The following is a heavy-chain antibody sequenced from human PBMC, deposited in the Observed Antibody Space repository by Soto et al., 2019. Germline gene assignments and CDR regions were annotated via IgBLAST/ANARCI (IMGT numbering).Heavy chain of an antibody. D-gene: IGHD2-2*01. CDR2: INTNTGNP. CDR1: GYTFTSYA. J-gene: IGHJ4*02. CDR3: ARGRGSQLLVSRIYYTHDY. V-gene: IGHV7-4-1*02. Sequence: ASVKVSCKASGYTFTSYAMNWVRQAPGQGLEWMGWINTNTGNPTYAQGFTGRFVFSLDTSVSTAYLQISSLKAEDTAVYYCARGRGSQLLVSRIYYTHDYWGQGTLVTVSS.